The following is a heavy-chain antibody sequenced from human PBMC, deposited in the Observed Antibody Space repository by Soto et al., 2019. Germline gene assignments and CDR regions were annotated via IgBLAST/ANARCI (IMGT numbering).Heavy chain of an antibody. CDR2: ISRSGNT. J-gene: IGHJ5*02. D-gene: IGHD3-10*01. CDR3: ATSLWFGTQVEL. V-gene: IGHV4-34*01. Sequence: QGQLQPGGAGLLKPSETLSLSCAVYGGYFNDNYYNWVRQPPGKGLEWIGEISRSGNTKYIPSLKSRASISFDTSKTQVSLKVTSVTAADTAVYYCATSLWFGTQVELWGQGALVTVSS. CDR1: GGYFNDNY.